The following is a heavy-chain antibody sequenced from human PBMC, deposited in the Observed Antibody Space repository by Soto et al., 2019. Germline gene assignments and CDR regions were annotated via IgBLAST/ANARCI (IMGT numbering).Heavy chain of an antibody. CDR3: TRHDSNHDFCSGSPPRSGMDV. D-gene: IGHD3-3*01. CDR1: GFTFSDYY. Sequence: PGGSLRLSCAASGFTFSDYYMSWIRQAPGKGLEWVSYISSSSSYTNYADSVKGRFTISRDNAKNTAYLQMNSLKTEDTAVYYCTRHDSNHDFCSGSPPRSGMDVWGQGTTVTVSS. CDR2: ISSSSSYT. V-gene: IGHV3-11*03. J-gene: IGHJ6*02.